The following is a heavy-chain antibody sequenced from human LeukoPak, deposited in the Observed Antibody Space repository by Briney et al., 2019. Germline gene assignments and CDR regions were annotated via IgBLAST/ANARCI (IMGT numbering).Heavy chain of an antibody. CDR2: INPNSGGT. D-gene: IGHD2-2*01. V-gene: IGHV1-2*02. CDR3: ARDHCTTTGCYEDYYYGLDV. CDR1: GYTFSGNY. J-gene: IGHJ6*02. Sequence: ASVKVSCKASGYTFSGNYIQWVRQAPGQGLAWMGWINPNSGGTTYAQNFQGRVTMTRDTSISTAYMELNRLTSDDTAVYYCARDHCTTTGCYEDYYYGLDVWGQGTTVTVSS.